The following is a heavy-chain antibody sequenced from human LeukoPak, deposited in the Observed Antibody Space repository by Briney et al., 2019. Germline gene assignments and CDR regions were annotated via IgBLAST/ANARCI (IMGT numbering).Heavy chain of an antibody. V-gene: IGHV1-46*01. Sequence: ASVKVSCKASRYTFTSYYIHWVRQAPGQGLEWMGIINPSGGSTSYAQKFQGRVTMTRDTSTSTVYMELSSLRSEDTAVYYCARGGVVPVGYVAMWGQGTKVTVSS. J-gene: IGHJ3*02. D-gene: IGHD2-2*01. CDR3: ARGGVVPVGYVAM. CDR1: RYTFTSYY. CDR2: INPSGGST.